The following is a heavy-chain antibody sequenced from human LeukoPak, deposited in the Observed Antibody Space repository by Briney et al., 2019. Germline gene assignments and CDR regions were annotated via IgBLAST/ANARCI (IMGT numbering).Heavy chain of an antibody. V-gene: IGHV4-59*01. CDR2: IYYSGST. Sequence: PSETLPLTCTVSGGSISSYYWSWLRQPPGKGLEWIGYIYYSGSTNYNPSLKSRVTISVDTSKNQFSLKLSSVTSADPAVYYCAGSSSIAARYFDYWGQGTLVTVS. CDR1: GGSISSYY. CDR3: AGSSSIAARYFDY. J-gene: IGHJ4*02. D-gene: IGHD6-6*01.